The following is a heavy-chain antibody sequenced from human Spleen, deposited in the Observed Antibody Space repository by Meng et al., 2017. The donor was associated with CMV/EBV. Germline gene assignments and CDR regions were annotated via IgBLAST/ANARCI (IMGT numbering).Heavy chain of an antibody. J-gene: IGHJ3*02. CDR1: GYTFTTFH. CDR3: ASHRKSSATSRYDFDI. Sequence: SVKVSCKASGYTFTTFHMHWVRQAPGQGLQWMGWMNPNSGNTAYAQKFQGRVTMTRNSSISTAYMELNSQRSEDTAVYYCASHRKSSATSRYDFDIWGQGTMVTVSS. D-gene: IGHD1-14*01. CDR2: MNPNSGNT. V-gene: IGHV1-8*02.